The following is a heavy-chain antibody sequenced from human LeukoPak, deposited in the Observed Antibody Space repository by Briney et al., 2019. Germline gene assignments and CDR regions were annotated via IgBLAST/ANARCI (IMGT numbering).Heavy chain of an antibody. D-gene: IGHD6-13*01. V-gene: IGHV3-11*01. CDR2: ISSSGTSI. Sequence: GGSLRLSCAASGFTFSDYYMSWIRKAPGKGLEWVSYISSSGTSIYYADSVKGRFTISRDNAKNSLYLQMNSLRVEDTAVYYCARRSPAAAWFDPWGQGTLVTVSS. CDR3: ARRSPAAAWFDP. J-gene: IGHJ5*02. CDR1: GFTFSDYY.